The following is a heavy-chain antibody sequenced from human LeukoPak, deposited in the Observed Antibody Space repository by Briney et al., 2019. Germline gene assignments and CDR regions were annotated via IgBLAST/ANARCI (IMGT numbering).Heavy chain of an antibody. CDR2: ISGSASNT. Sequence: PGGSLRLSCAASGFTFSSYAMRWVRQAPGKGLVWVSAISGSASNTYYADSVKGRFTISRDNSRNTLYLQMNSLRAEDTAVYYCANVEWPLDYWGQGTLVTVSS. CDR3: ANVEWPLDY. J-gene: IGHJ4*02. D-gene: IGHD1-26*01. CDR1: GFTFSSYA. V-gene: IGHV3-23*01.